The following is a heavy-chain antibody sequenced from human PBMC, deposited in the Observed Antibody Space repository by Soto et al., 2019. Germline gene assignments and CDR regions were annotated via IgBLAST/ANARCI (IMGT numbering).Heavy chain of an antibody. CDR1: GGSISSSSYY. V-gene: IGHV4-39*01. CDR3: VVVVVAATTLWRSPFDY. CDR2: IYYSGST. Sequence: QLQLQESGPGLVKPSETLSLTCTVSGGSISSSSYYWGWIRQPPGKGLEWIGSIYYSGSTYYNPSLKSRVTISVETSKNQFSLKLSSVTAADTAVYYCVVVVVAATTLWRSPFDYWGQGTLVTVSS. J-gene: IGHJ4*02. D-gene: IGHD2-15*01.